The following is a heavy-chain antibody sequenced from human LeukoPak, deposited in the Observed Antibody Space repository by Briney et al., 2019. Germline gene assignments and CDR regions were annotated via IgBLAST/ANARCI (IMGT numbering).Heavy chain of an antibody. J-gene: IGHJ4*02. Sequence: ASVNVSCKASGYTFTTYGINWVRQAPGQGLEWMGWISAYNDNTNYAQKLQGRVTMTTDASTSTAYMELRSLRSDDTAVYYCARVGGYDTHFDYWGQGTLVTVSS. V-gene: IGHV1-18*01. CDR2: ISAYNDNT. CDR3: ARVGGYDTHFDY. D-gene: IGHD5-12*01. CDR1: GYTFTTYG.